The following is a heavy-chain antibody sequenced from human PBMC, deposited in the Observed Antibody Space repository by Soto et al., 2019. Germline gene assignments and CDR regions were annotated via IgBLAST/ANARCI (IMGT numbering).Heavy chain of an antibody. D-gene: IGHD6-19*01. V-gene: IGHV3-23*01. J-gene: IGHJ4*02. CDR1: GFTFSSFA. CDR3: AKDLIYGYNSGRPFDA. Sequence: GGSLRLSCAASGFTFSSFAMSWVRQAPGKGLEWVSAIGSRGDSTYYADSVKGRFTISRDNSKNTLYLQMNSLRAEDTAVYYCAKDLIYGYNSGRPFDAWGQGTLVTVSS. CDR2: IGSRGDST.